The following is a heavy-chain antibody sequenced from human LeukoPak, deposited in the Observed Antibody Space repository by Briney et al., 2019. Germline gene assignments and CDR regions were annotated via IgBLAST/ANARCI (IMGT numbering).Heavy chain of an antibody. CDR1: GGSISTYY. Sequence: SETLSLTCTVSGGSISTYYWSWSRQPAGKGLEWVGRINTGGGTIFTNVIPTYTPSLQSRVTISAEKSKKQFSLQLSSVTAADTAFYYCARYIVSYPHDAFDIWGQGTMVTVSS. CDR2: INTGGGTIFTNVIP. V-gene: IGHV4-4*07. CDR3: ARYIVSYPHDAFDI. D-gene: IGHD1-26*01. J-gene: IGHJ3*02.